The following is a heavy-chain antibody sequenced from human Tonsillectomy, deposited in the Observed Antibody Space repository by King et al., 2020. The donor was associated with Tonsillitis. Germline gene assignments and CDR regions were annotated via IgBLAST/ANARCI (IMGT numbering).Heavy chain of an antibody. D-gene: IGHD1-14*01. CDR3: AREEPSRYYYYYMDV. CDR1: GFTFSDHY. CDR2: TRSKADSYTT. Sequence: VQLVESGGGLVQPGGSLRLSCAASGFTFSDHYMDWVRQAPGKGLEWVGRTRSKADSYTTEYAASVKGRFTISRDDSKNSLYLQMNSQKTEDTAVNYCAREEPSRYYYYYMDVWGKGTTVTVSS. V-gene: IGHV3-72*01. J-gene: IGHJ6*03.